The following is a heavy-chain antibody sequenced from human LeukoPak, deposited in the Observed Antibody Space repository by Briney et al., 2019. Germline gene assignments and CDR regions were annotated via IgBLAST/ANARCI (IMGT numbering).Heavy chain of an antibody. CDR2: IYYSGST. D-gene: IGHD6-13*01. V-gene: IGHV4-59*01. CDR3: ARTDTKYSSSWFYFDY. CDR1: GGSISSYY. J-gene: IGHJ4*02. Sequence: SETLSLTCTVSGGSISSYYWSWIRQPPGKGLEWIGYIYYSGSTNYNPSLKSRVTISVDTSKNQFSLELSSVTAADTAVYYCARTDTKYSSSWFYFDYWGQGTLVTVSS.